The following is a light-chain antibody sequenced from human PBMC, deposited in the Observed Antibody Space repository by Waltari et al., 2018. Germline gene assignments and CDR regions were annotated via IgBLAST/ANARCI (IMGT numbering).Light chain of an antibody. V-gene: IGLV2-23*01. J-gene: IGLJ1*01. CDR3: CSYAGSSLYV. CDR1: SSDLGAYTF. Sequence: QSALTQPASVSGSPGQSIAISCTGSSSDLGAYTFVSWYQQHPGKAPKLIISNRFSGFKSGNTASRTISGLHPEDEADYYCCSYAGSSLYVFGTGTKLTVL.